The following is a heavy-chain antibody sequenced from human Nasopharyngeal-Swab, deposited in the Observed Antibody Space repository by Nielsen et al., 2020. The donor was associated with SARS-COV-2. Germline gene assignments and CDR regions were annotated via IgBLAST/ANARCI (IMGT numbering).Heavy chain of an antibody. J-gene: IGHJ2*01. CDR2: INHSGST. CDR3: ARGDKRYGDYVRRLWYFDL. Sequence: RQAPGKGLEWVGEINHSGSTNYNPSLKSRVTISVDTSKNQFSLKLSSVTAADTAVYYCARGDKRYGDYVRRLWYFDLWGRGTLVTVSS. D-gene: IGHD4-17*01. V-gene: IGHV4-34*01.